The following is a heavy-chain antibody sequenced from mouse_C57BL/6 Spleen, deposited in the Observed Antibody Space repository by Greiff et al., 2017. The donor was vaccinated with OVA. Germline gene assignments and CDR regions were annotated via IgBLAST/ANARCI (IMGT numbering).Heavy chain of an antibody. CDR3: ARHRITTEAEGDY. J-gene: IGHJ4*01. Sequence: EVMLVESGGDLVKPGGSLKLSCAASGFTFSSYGMSWVRQTPDKRLEWVATISSGGSYTYYPDSVKGRFTISRDNAKNTLYLQMSSLKSEDTAMYYCARHRITTEAEGDYWGQGTSVTVSS. CDR1: GFTFSSYG. V-gene: IGHV5-6*01. CDR2: ISSGGSYT. D-gene: IGHD1-1*01.